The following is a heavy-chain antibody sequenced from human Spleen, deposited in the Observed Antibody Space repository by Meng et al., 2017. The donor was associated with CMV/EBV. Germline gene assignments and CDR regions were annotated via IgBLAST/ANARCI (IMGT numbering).Heavy chain of an antibody. D-gene: IGHD3-3*01. CDR1: GFTFSSYW. CDR3: AREPPYDFWSGYVGYFDY. Sequence: GGSLRLSCAASGFTFSSYWMSWVRQAPGKGLEWVANIKQDGSEKYYVDSVKGRFTISRDNAKNSLYLQMNSLRAEDTAVYYCAREPPYDFWSGYVGYFDYWGQGTLVTVSS. CDR2: IKQDGSEK. V-gene: IGHV3-7*01. J-gene: IGHJ4*02.